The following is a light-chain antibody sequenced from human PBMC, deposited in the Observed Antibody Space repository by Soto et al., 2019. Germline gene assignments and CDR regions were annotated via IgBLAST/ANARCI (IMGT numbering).Light chain of an antibody. J-gene: IGLJ2*01. CDR1: SSDVGGYNY. Sequence: QSALTQPASVSGSPGQSITISCTGTSSDVGGYNYVSWYQQHPGKAPKLMIYEVSNRPSGVSNRFSGSKSGNTASLTISGLQAVDEADYYCTSYTSNDTLLFGGGTQLTVL. V-gene: IGLV2-14*01. CDR2: EVS. CDR3: TSYTSNDTLL.